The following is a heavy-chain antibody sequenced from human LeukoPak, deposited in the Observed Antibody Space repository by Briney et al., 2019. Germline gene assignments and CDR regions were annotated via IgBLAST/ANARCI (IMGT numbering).Heavy chain of an antibody. CDR2: ISSSGSTK. CDR1: GFTFSDYY. J-gene: IGHJ4*02. Sequence: GGPLSLPCAASGFTFSDYYLSWIRQPPGKGLEGVSDISSSGSTKYYADSGKGRFTISRDNAKNSLYLQMNSLRAEDTAVYYCARTEGSGSYHGDYWGQGTLVTVSS. D-gene: IGHD3-10*01. V-gene: IGHV3-11*01. CDR3: ARTEGSGSYHGDY.